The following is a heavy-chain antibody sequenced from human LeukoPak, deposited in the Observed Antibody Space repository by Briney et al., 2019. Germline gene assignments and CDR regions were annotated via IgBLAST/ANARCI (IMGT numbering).Heavy chain of an antibody. D-gene: IGHD5-18*01. V-gene: IGHV3-7*01. J-gene: IGHJ6*02. CDR2: IKQDGSEK. Sequence: GGSLRLSCAASGFSFSRSSMLWFRQAPGKGLEWVANIKQDGSEKYYVDSVKGRFTISRDNAKNSLYLQMNSLRAEDTAVYYCAGDGNVDTARDYYYYGMDVWGQGTTVTVSS. CDR3: AGDGNVDTARDYYYYGMDV. CDR1: GFSFSRSS.